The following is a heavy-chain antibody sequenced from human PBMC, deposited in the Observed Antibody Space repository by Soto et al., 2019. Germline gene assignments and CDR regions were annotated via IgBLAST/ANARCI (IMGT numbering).Heavy chain of an antibody. CDR2: IVRRGETI. CDR1: VFTFSSFE. V-gene: IGHV3-48*03. Sequence: PVWSLRLFCVCSVFTFSSFEMNCVRHAPGKWLEWLSYIVRRGETIYYADSVKGRFTISRDNAKSSLFLEMNGLRDEDTGIYYCARDRRGGAASLPTFYYWGRRTLHTVSS. CDR3: ARDRRGGAASLPTFYY. D-gene: IGHD6-6*01. J-gene: IGHJ4*02.